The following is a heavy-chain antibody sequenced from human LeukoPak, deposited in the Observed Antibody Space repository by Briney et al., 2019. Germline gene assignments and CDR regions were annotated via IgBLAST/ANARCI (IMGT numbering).Heavy chain of an antibody. J-gene: IGHJ6*02. CDR3: ARWKIYYYGMDV. CDR1: GGSISSGGYY. D-gene: IGHD1-1*01. Sequence: SSETLSLTCTVSGGSISSGGYYWSWIRQHPGKGLEWIGEINHSGSTNYNPSLKSRVTISVDTSKNQFSLKLSSVTAADTAVYHCARWKIYYYGMDVWGQGTTVTVSS. V-gene: IGHV4-31*03. CDR2: INHSGST.